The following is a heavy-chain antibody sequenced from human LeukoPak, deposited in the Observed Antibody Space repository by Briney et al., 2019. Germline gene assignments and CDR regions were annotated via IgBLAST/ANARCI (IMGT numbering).Heavy chain of an antibody. CDR1: GFTFDDYA. CDR3: AEDSDILTGYPVSYFDY. J-gene: IGHJ4*02. Sequence: GGSLRLSCAASGFTFDDYAMPWVRHAPGKGLEWVSGISWNSGSIGYADSVKGRFTISRDNAKNSLYLQMNSLRAEDTALYYCAEDSDILTGYPVSYFDYWGQGTLVTVSS. CDR2: ISWNSGSI. D-gene: IGHD3-9*01. V-gene: IGHV3-9*01.